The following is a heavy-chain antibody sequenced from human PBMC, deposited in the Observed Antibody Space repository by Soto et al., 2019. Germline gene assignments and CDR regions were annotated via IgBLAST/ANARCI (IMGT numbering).Heavy chain of an antibody. V-gene: IGHV3-30*03. CDR2: ISNNGSNS. J-gene: IGHJ6*02. D-gene: IGHD2-15*01. CDR1: GFSLNNYG. Sequence: QVQLVESGGGVVQPGTSLRLSCAASGFSLNNYGMNWVRQAPGKGLEWVAVISNNGSNSYYADSVRGRFTISRDNSKNTLHLQPNSLRPADTAVYYCAIGGFCSGGSSPAYFFYYSGMHVWGQGTAVTVSS. CDR3: AIGGFCSGGSSPAYFFYYSGMHV.